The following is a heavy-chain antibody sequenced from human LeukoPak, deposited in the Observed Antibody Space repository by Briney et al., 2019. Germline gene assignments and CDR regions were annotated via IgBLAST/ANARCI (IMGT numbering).Heavy chain of an antibody. Sequence: GRSLRLSCAASGFTFDDYAMHWVRQAPGKGLEWVSGISWNSVSIGYADSVKGRFTISRDNAKNSLYLQMNSLRAEDTALYYCAKDISYYDSSGYYGVDYWGQATLVTVSS. J-gene: IGHJ4*02. CDR3: AKDISYYDSSGYYGVDY. V-gene: IGHV3-9*01. D-gene: IGHD3-22*01. CDR1: GFTFDDYA. CDR2: ISWNSVSI.